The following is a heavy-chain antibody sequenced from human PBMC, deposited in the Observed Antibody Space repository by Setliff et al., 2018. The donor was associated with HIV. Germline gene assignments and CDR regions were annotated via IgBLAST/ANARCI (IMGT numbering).Heavy chain of an antibody. CDR3: ARGRYSSGWYKDAFDI. Sequence: PSETLSLTCTVSGDSVSGYYWTWIRQPPGKGLEWIGDIYYTGSTNFHASLKSRVTISLDTSKTQFSLKLNSVTAADTAVYYCARGRYSSGWYKDAFDIWGQGTMVTVSS. J-gene: IGHJ3*02. CDR2: IYYTGST. CDR1: GDSVSGYY. V-gene: IGHV4-59*08. D-gene: IGHD6-19*01.